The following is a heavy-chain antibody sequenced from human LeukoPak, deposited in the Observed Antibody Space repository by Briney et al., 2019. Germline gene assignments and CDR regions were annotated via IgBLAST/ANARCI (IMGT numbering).Heavy chain of an antibody. CDR3: AKDFYDSSGSRYDY. Sequence: PGGSLRLSCTASGFAFSSYAMSWVRQAPGVGLEWVSAIDGGGGRTWRADSVRGRFTISSDNSKNTLFMQMNSLRAEDTAVYYCAKDFYDSSGSRYDYWGQGTLVTVSS. CDR2: IDGGGGRT. V-gene: IGHV3-23*01. J-gene: IGHJ4*02. D-gene: IGHD3-22*01. CDR1: GFAFSSYA.